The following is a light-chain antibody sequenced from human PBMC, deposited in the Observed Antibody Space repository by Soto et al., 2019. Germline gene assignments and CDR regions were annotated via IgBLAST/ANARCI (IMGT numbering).Light chain of an antibody. Sequence: DIQMTQSPYALSASVGDRVTITCQASQDISDVLNWYQQQPGKAPKVLIYDASKLQTGVPSRFSGRGSGKDFTFTISSLQPDDSGTYYCQQFYDLPIPFGQGTRLEI. CDR2: DAS. V-gene: IGKV1-33*01. J-gene: IGKJ5*01. CDR3: QQFYDLPIP. CDR1: QDISDV.